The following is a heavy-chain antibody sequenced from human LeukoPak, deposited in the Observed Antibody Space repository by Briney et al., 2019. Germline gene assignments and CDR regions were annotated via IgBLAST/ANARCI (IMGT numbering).Heavy chain of an antibody. Sequence: SETLSLTCAVYGGSFSGYYWSWIRQPPGKGLEWIGEINHSGNTNYNPSLKSRVTISVDTSKNQFSLKLSSVTAADAPVYYCARGAAITGESRYWGQGTLVTVSS. CDR3: ARGAAITGESRY. J-gene: IGHJ4*02. CDR1: GGSFSGYY. CDR2: INHSGNT. V-gene: IGHV4-34*01. D-gene: IGHD3-10*01.